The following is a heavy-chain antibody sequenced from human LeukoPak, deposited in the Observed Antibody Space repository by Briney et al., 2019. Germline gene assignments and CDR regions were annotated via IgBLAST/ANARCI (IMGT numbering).Heavy chain of an antibody. CDR2: IYYSGST. Sequence: SETLSLTCTVSGGSISSSSYYWGWIRQPPGKGLEWIGSIYYSGSTYYNPSLKSRVTISVDTSKNQFSLKLSSVTAADTAAYYCASSELAAAGTGNWFDPWGQGTLVTVSS. CDR3: ASSELAAAGTGNWFDP. D-gene: IGHD6-13*01. J-gene: IGHJ5*02. V-gene: IGHV4-39*01. CDR1: GGSISSSSYY.